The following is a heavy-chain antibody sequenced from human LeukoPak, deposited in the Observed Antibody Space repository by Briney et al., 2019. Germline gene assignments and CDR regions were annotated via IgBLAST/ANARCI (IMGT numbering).Heavy chain of an antibody. CDR1: GFTFSSYA. CDR2: ISGSGGST. Sequence: GGSLRLSCAASGFTFSSYAMSWVRQAPGKGLEWVSAISGSGGSTYYADSVKVRFTISRDNSKNTLYLQMNSLRAEDTAVYYCAKGLVGSGWIYFDYWGQGTLVTVSS. D-gene: IGHD6-19*01. CDR3: AKGLVGSGWIYFDY. J-gene: IGHJ4*02. V-gene: IGHV3-23*01.